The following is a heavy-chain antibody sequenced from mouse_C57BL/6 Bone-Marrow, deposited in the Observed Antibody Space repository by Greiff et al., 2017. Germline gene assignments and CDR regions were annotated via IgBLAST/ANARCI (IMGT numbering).Heavy chain of an antibody. CDR3: ALDSSGYWFAY. CDR1: GYTFTSYW. Sequence: QVQLQQPGAELVMPGASVKLSCKASGYTFTSYWMHWVKQRPGKGLEWIGEIDPSDSYTNYNQKFNGKSTLTVDKSSSTAYMQLSSLTSEDSAVYYCALDSSGYWFAYWGQGTLVTVSA. V-gene: IGHV1-69*01. D-gene: IGHD3-2*02. J-gene: IGHJ3*01. CDR2: IDPSDSYT.